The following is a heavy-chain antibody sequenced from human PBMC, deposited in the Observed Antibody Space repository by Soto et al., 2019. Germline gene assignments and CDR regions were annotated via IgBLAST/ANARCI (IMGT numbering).Heavy chain of an antibody. CDR3: ARGWLQLHFDY. J-gene: IGHJ4*02. Sequence: SETLSLTCSVPVGSLSSYYWNWIRQPPGKGLEWIGHIFYSGSTNFNPSLKSRVTISIDTSKSQFSLKLTSVTAADTGVYYCARGWLQLHFDYWGQGTLVTVSS. V-gene: IGHV4-59*01. CDR2: IFYSGST. CDR1: VGSLSSYY. D-gene: IGHD5-12*01.